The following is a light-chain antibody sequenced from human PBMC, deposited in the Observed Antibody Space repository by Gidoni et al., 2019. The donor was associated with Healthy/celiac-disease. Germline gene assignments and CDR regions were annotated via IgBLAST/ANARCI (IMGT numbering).Light chain of an antibody. V-gene: IGKV1-8*01. Sequence: AIRMTPSPSSLSASTGDRVTITCRASQGIISYLAWYQQKPGKAPKLLIYAASTLQSGVPSRFSGSGSGTDFTLTISCLQSEDFATYYCQQYYSYPRTFGQGTKVEIK. CDR3: QQYYSYPRT. J-gene: IGKJ1*01. CDR2: AAS. CDR1: QGIISY.